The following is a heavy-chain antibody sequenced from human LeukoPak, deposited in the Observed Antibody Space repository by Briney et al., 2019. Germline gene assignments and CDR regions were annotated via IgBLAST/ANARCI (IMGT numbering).Heavy chain of an antibody. CDR1: GLTFSTNS. Sequence: GGSLRLSCAAAGLTFSTNSMNWVRQAPGKGLEWVSYISFSSSTIYYADSVKGRFTISRDNSKNTLYLQMNSLRAEDTAVYYCARATDLDYWGQGTLVTVSS. V-gene: IGHV3-48*01. CDR3: ARATDLDY. J-gene: IGHJ4*02. CDR2: ISFSSSTI. D-gene: IGHD1-26*01.